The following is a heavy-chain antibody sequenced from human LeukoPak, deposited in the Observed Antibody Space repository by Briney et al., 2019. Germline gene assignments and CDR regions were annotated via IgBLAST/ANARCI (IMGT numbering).Heavy chain of an antibody. D-gene: IGHD3-22*01. CDR2: IAYDGSDK. V-gene: IGHV3-30*03. J-gene: IGHJ3*02. CDR3: ARVLRDYDSRAYDAFDI. Sequence: GGSLRLSCAASGFTISTYGMHWVRQAPGKGLEWVALIAYDGSDKYYADSVKGRFTISRDNSKNTLYLQMNSLRAEDTAVYYCARVLRDYDSRAYDAFDIWGQGTMVTVSS. CDR1: GFTISTYG.